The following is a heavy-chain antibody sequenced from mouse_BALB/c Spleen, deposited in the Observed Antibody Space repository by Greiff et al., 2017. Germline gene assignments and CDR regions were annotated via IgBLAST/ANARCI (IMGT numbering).Heavy chain of an antibody. Sequence: QVQLKESGAELAKPGASVKMSCKASGYTFTSYWMHWVKQRPGQGLEWIGYINPSTGYTEYNQKFKDKATLTADKSSSTAYMQLSSLTSEDSAVYYCARWGSSDYWGQCTTLTVSS. CDR1: GYTFTSYW. CDR2: INPSTGYT. D-gene: IGHD1-1*01. V-gene: IGHV1-7*01. J-gene: IGHJ2*01. CDR3: ARWGSSDY.